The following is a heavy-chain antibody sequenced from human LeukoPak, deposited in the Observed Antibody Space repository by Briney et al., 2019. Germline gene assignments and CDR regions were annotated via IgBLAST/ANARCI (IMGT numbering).Heavy chain of an antibody. CDR3: ARDQVVVVPAATYYYYYYMDV. J-gene: IGHJ6*03. Sequence: SETLSLTCTVSGGSISSSSYYWGWIRQPPGKGLEWIGSIYHSGSTYYNPSLKSRVTIAVETSKNQFSLKLSSVTAADTAVYYCARDQVVVVPAATYYYYYYMDVWGKGTTVTVSS. CDR1: GGSISSSSYY. CDR2: IYHSGST. V-gene: IGHV4-39*07. D-gene: IGHD2-2*01.